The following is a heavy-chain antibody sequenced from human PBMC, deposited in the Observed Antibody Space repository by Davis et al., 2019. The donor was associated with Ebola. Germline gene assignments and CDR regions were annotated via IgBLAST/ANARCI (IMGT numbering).Heavy chain of an antibody. CDR2: INHSGST. V-gene: IGHV4-34*01. CDR3: ARGSLLLWFGERPHYYYYGMDV. J-gene: IGHJ6*02. Sequence: SETLSLTCAVYGGSFSSYYWSWIRQPPGKGLEWIGEINHSGSTNYNPSLKSRVTISVDTSKNQFSLKLSSVTAADTAVYYCARGSLLLWFGERPHYYYYGMDVWGQGTTVTVSS. D-gene: IGHD3-10*01. CDR1: GGSFSSYY.